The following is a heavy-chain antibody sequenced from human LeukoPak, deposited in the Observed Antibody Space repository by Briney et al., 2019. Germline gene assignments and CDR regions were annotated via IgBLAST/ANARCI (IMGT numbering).Heavy chain of an antibody. CDR1: GFTFSSFG. D-gene: IGHD2-21*02. V-gene: IGHV3-23*01. CDR3: AKDPYCGGDCHRAEYFQH. J-gene: IGHJ1*01. CDR2: ISGSGGST. Sequence: GGSLRLSCAASGFTFSSFGMNWVRQAPGKGLEWVSAISGSGGSTYYADSVKGRFTISRDNSKSTLYLQMNSLRAEDTAVYYCAKDPYCGGDCHRAEYFQHWGQGTLVTVSS.